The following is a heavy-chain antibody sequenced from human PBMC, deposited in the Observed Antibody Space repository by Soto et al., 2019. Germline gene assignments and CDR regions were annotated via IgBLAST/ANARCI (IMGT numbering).Heavy chain of an antibody. CDR3: AKAVDITVRGVPPSDY. CDR1: GFTIHNFG. CDR2: ISYDGSNK. V-gene: IGHV3-30*18. J-gene: IGHJ4*02. D-gene: IGHD3-10*01. Sequence: QVQLVESRGGVVQPGRSLRLSCAASGFTIHNFGMHWVRQAPGKGLEWVAVISYDGSNKYYADSLKGRCTISRDNSQDTLYLQMNSLRPEDTAVYYCAKAVDITVRGVPPSDYWGQGTLVTVSS.